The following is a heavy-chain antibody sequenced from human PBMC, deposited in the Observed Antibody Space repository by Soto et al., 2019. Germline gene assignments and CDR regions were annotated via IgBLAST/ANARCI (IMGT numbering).Heavy chain of an antibody. J-gene: IGHJ6*02. CDR3: ARDGVASYYYYGMDV. D-gene: IGHD2-8*01. CDR1: GFTFSSYA. V-gene: IGHV3-30-3*01. CDR2: ISYDGSNK. Sequence: QVQLVESGGGVVQPGRSLRLSCAASGFTFSSYAMHWVRQAPGQGLEWVAVISYDGSNKYYADSVKGRFTISRDNSKNTLYLQMNSLRAEYTAVYYCARDGVASYYYYGMDVWGQGTTVTVSS.